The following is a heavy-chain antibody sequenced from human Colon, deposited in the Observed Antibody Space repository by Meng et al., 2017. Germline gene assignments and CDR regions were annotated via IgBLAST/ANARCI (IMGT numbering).Heavy chain of an antibody. D-gene: IGHD2/OR15-2a*01. V-gene: IGHV4-39*07. CDR3: ARGLTVKYFDY. CDR1: GGSISSSSYY. Sequence: GSLRLSCTVSGGSISSSSYYWGWIRQPPGKGLEWIGSIYYSGNTYYNPSLKSRVTISVDTSKNQFSLNLSSVTASDTAVYFCARGLTVKYFDYWGQGTQVTVSS. J-gene: IGHJ4*02. CDR2: IYYSGNT.